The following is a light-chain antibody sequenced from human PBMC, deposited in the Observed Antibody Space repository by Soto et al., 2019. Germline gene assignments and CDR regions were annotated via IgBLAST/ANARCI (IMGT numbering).Light chain of an antibody. J-gene: IGKJ1*01. CDR2: GSS. CDR3: LQHNVFPRT. CDR1: QAIRND. V-gene: IGKV1-17*01. Sequence: DIQMTQSPSSLSASVGDRVTITCRASQAIRNDLAWYQQKPVRAPKRLIYGSSSLQSGVPSRFSGRGSGTEFTLTISSLQPEDFATYYCLQHNVFPRTFGQGPKVEIK.